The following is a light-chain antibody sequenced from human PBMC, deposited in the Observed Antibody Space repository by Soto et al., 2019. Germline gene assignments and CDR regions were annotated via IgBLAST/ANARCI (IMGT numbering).Light chain of an antibody. Sequence: QSLLTQPPSVCQTPALTLTIFCTGSRSTVGAKYQVLWYQGLPGAGTRLLMYKNSSRPSGVPDRFCGSYSGTSASLAITGLRTEDEADYYCQSYDNILSGQLSGGRTKLTV. CDR3: QSYDNILSGQL. V-gene: IGLV1-40*01. CDR1: RSTVGAKYQ. J-gene: IGLJ3*02. CDR2: KNS.